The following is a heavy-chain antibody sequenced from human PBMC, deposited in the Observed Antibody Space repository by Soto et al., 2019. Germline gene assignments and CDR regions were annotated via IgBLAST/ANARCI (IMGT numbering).Heavy chain of an antibody. CDR3: AGDRIRSVRSVSAFLRNRSSDL. D-gene: IGHD2-15*01. CDR2: IYQSGST. V-gene: IGHV4-4*01. J-gene: IGHJ2*01. Sequence: PGKGLEWIGEIYQSGSTNYNPSLKRRVTISVDKSKNQFSLKLSSVTAADTAVYFRAGDRIRSVRSVSAFLRNRSSDL.